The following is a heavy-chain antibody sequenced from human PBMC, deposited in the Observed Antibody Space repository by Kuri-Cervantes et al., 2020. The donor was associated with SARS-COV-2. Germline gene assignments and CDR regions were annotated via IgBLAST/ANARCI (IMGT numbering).Heavy chain of an antibody. J-gene: IGHJ4*02. CDR3: ARDSRGYSYGYGHLFDY. CDR2: ISSSSSTI. Sequence: LSLTGAASGFTFSSYSMNWVRQAPGKGLEWVSYISSSSSTIYYADSVKGRFTISRDNAKNSLYLQMNSLRDEDTAVYYCARDSRGYSYGYGHLFDYWGQGTLVTVSS. D-gene: IGHD5-18*01. V-gene: IGHV3-48*02. CDR1: GFTFSSYS.